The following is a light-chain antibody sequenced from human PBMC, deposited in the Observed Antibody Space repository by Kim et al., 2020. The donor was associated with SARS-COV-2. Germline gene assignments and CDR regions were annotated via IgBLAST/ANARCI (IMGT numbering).Light chain of an antibody. CDR1: QDIANY. CDR3: QQHNSNPHT. Sequence: DIQMTQSPSAMSASVGDRVTITCRASQDIANYLAWFQQKPGKAPKRLIYAVSTLQSGVPSRFSGSRSGTEFTLTINGLEPEDFATYYCQQHNSNPHTLGQGTKLEIK. J-gene: IGKJ2*01. V-gene: IGKV1-17*03. CDR2: AVS.